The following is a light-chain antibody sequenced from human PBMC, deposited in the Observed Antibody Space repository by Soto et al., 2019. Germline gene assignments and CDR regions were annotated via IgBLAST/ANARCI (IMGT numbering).Light chain of an antibody. CDR1: HTISSSY. J-gene: IGKJ4*01. Sequence: EIVLTQSPGTLSLSPGERATLSCRASHTISSSYLAWYQQKPGQAPRLLMYGISRRATGIPDRFSGSGSGTDFTLTITRLEPEDFAVYYCQQRASWPLTFGGGTKVDIK. CDR3: QQRASWPLT. CDR2: GIS. V-gene: IGKV3-20*01.